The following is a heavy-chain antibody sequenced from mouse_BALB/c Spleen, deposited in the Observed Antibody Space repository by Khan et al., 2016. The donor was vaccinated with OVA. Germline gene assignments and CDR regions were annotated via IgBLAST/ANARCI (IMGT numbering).Heavy chain of an antibody. CDR2: ISYSGST. CDR1: GYSITSGYV. Sequence: EVELVESGPGLVKPSQSLSLTCTVTGYSITSGYVWNWIRQFPGNILEWMGYISYSGSTNYNPSLKSRISITRDTSKNKLFLQLNSVATEAAATYYCARAARIKYWGQGTTLTVSS. V-gene: IGHV3-2*02. CDR3: ARAARIKY. J-gene: IGHJ2*01. D-gene: IGHD3-3*01.